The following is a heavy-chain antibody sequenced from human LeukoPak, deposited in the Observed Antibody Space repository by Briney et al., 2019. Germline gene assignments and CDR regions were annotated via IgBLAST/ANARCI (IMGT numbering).Heavy chain of an antibody. CDR3: ARGLTVVVPAHYYFDY. J-gene: IGHJ4*02. D-gene: IGHD2-2*01. CDR1: GFTFSSYS. Sequence: GSLRLSCAASGFTFSSYSMNWIRQPPGKGLEWIGEINHSGSTNYNPSLKSRVTISVDTSKNQFSLKLSSVTAADTAVYYCARGLTVVVPAHYYFDYWGQGTLVTVSS. CDR2: INHSGST. V-gene: IGHV4-34*01.